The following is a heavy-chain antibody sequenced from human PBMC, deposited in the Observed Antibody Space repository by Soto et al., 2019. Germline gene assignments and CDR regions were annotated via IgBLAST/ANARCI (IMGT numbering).Heavy chain of an antibody. V-gene: IGHV3-7*03. D-gene: IGHD2-2*01. J-gene: IGHJ4*02. CDR1: GFTFSSYW. CDR3: ARSCSSTSCYGFFDY. CDR2: IKQDGSEK. Sequence: LRLSCAASGFTFSSYWMSWVRQAPGKGLEWVANIKQDGSEKYYVDSVKGRFTISRDNAKNSLYLQMNSLRAEDTAVYYCARSCSSTSCYGFFDYWGQGTLVTVSS.